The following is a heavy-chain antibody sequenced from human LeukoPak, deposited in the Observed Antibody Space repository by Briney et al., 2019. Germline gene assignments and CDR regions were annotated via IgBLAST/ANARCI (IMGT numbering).Heavy chain of an antibody. CDR2: IYHSGST. D-gene: IGHD2-8*01. J-gene: IGHJ5*02. CDR3: ARYPYCTNGVCYPRFRRDWFDP. Sequence: SETLSLTCTVYGGSFSGYYWCWIRQPPAKGLEWIGEIYHSGSTNYNPSLKSRVTISVDTSKNQFSLKLSSVTAADTAVYYCARYPYCTNGVCYPRFRRDWFDPWGQGTLVTVSS. CDR1: GGSFSGYY. V-gene: IGHV4-34*01.